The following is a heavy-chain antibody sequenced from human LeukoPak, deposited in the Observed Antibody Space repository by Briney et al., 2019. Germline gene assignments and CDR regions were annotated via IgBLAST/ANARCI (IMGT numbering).Heavy chain of an antibody. J-gene: IGHJ4*02. Sequence: SETLSLTFAFYGGSFSDYYWSWLRQPPGKGREWIGEINHSGSTYYKPSLKSRVIISVDASKNELSLKLGSVSAADTAVYYCAGLAVGDPCDEWGEGTLVTVCS. CDR1: GGSFSDYY. CDR2: INHSGST. V-gene: IGHV4-34*01. CDR3: AGLAVGDPCDE. D-gene: IGHD6-19*01.